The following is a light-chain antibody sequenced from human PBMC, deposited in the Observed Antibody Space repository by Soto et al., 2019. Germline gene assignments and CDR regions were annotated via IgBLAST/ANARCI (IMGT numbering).Light chain of an antibody. J-gene: IGLJ1*01. CDR1: SSNIGAGYD. CDR2: GNI. CDR3: QSYDSTLSARYV. V-gene: IGLV1-40*01. Sequence: QSALTQPPSVSGAPGQRVTISCTVSSSNIGAGYDVHWYQQRPGTAPKLLIFGNINRPSGVPDRFPGSKSGTSASLAITGLQAEDEGDYYCQSYDSTLSARYVFGTGTKVTVL.